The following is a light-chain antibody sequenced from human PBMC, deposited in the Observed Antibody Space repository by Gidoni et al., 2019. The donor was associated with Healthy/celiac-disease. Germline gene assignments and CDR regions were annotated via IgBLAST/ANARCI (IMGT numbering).Light chain of an antibody. J-gene: IGKJ2*01. Sequence: DIQMTQSPSSLSASIGDRVTITCRASQSISSYLNWYQQKPGKAPKFLIYAASSLQSGFPSRFSGSGSGTDFTLTISSLQPEDFATYYCQQSYSTPQTFGQGTKLEIK. CDR1: QSISSY. CDR3: QQSYSTPQT. V-gene: IGKV1-39*01. CDR2: AAS.